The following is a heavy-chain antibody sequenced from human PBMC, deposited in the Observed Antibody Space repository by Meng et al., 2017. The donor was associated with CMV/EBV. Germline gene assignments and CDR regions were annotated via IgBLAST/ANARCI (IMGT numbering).Heavy chain of an antibody. D-gene: IGHD3-22*01. Sequence: QVQLQQSGPGLVKPSQTLSLICAISGDSVSSNSAAWNWIRQSPSRGLEWLGRAYYRSKWFYDYALSVKSRININPDTSKNRFSLQLNSVTPEDTAVYYCARGLYDSSWSTFDYWGQGPRVTVSS. J-gene: IGHJ4*02. CDR3: ARGLYDSSWSTFDY. CDR1: GDSVSSNSAA. CDR2: AYYRSKWFY. V-gene: IGHV6-1*01.